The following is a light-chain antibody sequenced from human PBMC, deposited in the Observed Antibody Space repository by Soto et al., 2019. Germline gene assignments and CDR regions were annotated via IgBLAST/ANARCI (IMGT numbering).Light chain of an antibody. Sequence: QSARTQPASVSGSPGQSITISCTGTTSDVGDYNYVSWYQQHPGKVPKVLIYEVSNRPSGVSYRFSGSKSGNTASLTISGLQAEDEASYYCFSYTTSSAPYVFGTGTKLTVL. J-gene: IGLJ1*01. V-gene: IGLV2-14*01. CDR3: FSYTTSSAPYV. CDR1: TSDVGDYNY. CDR2: EVS.